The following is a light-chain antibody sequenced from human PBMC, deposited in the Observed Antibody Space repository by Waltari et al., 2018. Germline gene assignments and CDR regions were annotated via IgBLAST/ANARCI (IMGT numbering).Light chain of an antibody. CDR2: DAS. CDR1: ESVHRY. Sequence: EVVLTQSPATLSLSPGERATLPCRASESVHRYLGGYQQKPGQAPRLLIYDASNRATGIPARFSGSGSGTDSTLTISNLEPEDFAVYYCQQRYKWPPITFGQGTRLEIK. CDR3: QQRYKWPPIT. J-gene: IGKJ5*01. V-gene: IGKV3-11*01.